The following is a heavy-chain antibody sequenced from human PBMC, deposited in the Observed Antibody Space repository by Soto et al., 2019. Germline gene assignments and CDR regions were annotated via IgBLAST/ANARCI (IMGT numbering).Heavy chain of an antibody. CDR1: GYTFTSYD. D-gene: IGHD2-2*01. CDR3: ARGEVGYCSSTRCYVYYYYGMDV. Sequence: ASVKVSCKASGYTFTSYDINWVRQATGQGLEWMGWMNPNSGNTGYAQKFQDRVTMTRNTSISTAYMELSSLRSEDTAVYYCARGEVGYCSSTRCYVYYYYGMDVWGQGTTVTVSS. V-gene: IGHV1-8*01. CDR2: MNPNSGNT. J-gene: IGHJ6*02.